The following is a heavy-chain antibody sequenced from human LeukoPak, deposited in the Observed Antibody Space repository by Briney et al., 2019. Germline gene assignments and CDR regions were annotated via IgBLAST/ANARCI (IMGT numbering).Heavy chain of an antibody. J-gene: IGHJ4*02. CDR1: GFTFSTYW. D-gene: IGHD2-15*01. Sequence: GGSLRLSCAASGFTFSTYWRHWVRQVSGEGLVWVTSIEGDGTRTNYADSVMGRFTISRDNAESTLYLQMNSLRAEDTAVYYCSRATSDIPYDYWGRGTLVTVSS. CDR2: IEGDGTRT. CDR3: SRATSDIPYDY. V-gene: IGHV3-74*01.